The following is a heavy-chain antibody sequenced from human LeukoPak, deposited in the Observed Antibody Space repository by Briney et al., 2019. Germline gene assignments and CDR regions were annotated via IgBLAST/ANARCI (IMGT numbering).Heavy chain of an antibody. CDR3: AKDHSSSWLIDY. CDR1: GFTFSSYW. D-gene: IGHD6-13*01. Sequence: GGSLRLSCAASGFTFSSYWMSWVRQAPGKGLEWVANINQDGSEKYYVDSVKGPFTISRDNAKNSLYLQMNSLRAEDTALYYCAKDHSSSWLIDYWGQGTLVTVSS. V-gene: IGHV3-7*03. CDR2: INQDGSEK. J-gene: IGHJ4*02.